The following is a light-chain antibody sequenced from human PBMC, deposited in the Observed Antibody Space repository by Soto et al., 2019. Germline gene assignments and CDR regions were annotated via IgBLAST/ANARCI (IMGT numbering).Light chain of an antibody. Sequence: IVLTQYPATLSLSPGERASLSCRSSQSVVTSLAWYQQRPGQAPRLLIYDAFTRATGIPARFSGSESGTDFTLTISSLEPEDFAVYYCQQRSNWPLTFGQGTRLEI. CDR1: QSVVTS. CDR2: DAF. J-gene: IGKJ5*01. CDR3: QQRSNWPLT. V-gene: IGKV3-11*01.